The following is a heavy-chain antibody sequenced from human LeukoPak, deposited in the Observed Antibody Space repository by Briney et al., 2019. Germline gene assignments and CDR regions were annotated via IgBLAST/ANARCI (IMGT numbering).Heavy chain of an antibody. V-gene: IGHV4-59*11. Sequence: PETLSLICTVSGASLSSHYWYWIRQSPGKGLEWTGYIYHSGTTKYNPSLKSRVTISADTSKSQFSLTVSSVTAADTAVYYCAAEYEYGDHDYWGQGTLVTVSS. J-gene: IGHJ4*02. CDR2: IYHSGTT. CDR1: GASLSSHY. CDR3: AAEYEYGDHDY. D-gene: IGHD4-17*01.